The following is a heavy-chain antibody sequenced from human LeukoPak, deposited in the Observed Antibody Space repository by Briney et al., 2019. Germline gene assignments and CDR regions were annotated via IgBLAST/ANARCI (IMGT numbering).Heavy chain of an antibody. CDR3: ARTLSRAGTMRGVVTPFDY. Sequence: SETLSLTCAVYGGSFSGYYWSWIRQPPGKGLEWIGEINHSGSTNYNPSLKSRVTISVDTSKNQFSLKLSSVTAADTAVYYCARTLSRAGTMRGVVTPFDYWGRGTLVTVSS. J-gene: IGHJ4*02. D-gene: IGHD3-3*01. V-gene: IGHV4-34*01. CDR2: INHSGST. CDR1: GGSFSGYY.